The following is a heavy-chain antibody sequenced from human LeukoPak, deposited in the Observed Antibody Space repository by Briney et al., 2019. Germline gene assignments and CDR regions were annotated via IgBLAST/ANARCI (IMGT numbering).Heavy chain of an antibody. CDR1: GFTFSDYY. CDR2: ISGSSSYT. Sequence: GGSLRLSCAASGFTFSDYYMSWIRQAPGKGLEWVSYISGSSSYTNYADSVKGRFTISRDNAKNSLYLQMNSLRAEDTAVYYCARDTSTHWFDPWGQGTLVTVSS. V-gene: IGHV3-11*06. J-gene: IGHJ5*02. D-gene: IGHD5-24*01. CDR3: ARDTSTHWFDP.